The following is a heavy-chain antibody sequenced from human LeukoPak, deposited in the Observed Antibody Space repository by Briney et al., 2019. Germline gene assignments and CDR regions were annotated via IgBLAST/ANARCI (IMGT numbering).Heavy chain of an antibody. CDR3: TRGIVVVVAANYHYYMDV. CDR2: INWNGGNT. CDR1: GFTVSSNY. J-gene: IGHJ6*03. Sequence: GGSLRLSCAASGFTVSSNYMSWVRQAPGKGLEWVSGINWNGGNTHYADSVKGRFTISRDNAKNSLYLQMNSLRAEDTALYYCTRGIVVVVAANYHYYMDVWGKGTTVTVSS. D-gene: IGHD2-15*01. V-gene: IGHV3-20*04.